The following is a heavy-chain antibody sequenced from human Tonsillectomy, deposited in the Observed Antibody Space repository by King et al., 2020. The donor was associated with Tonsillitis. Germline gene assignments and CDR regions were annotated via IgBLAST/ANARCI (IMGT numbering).Heavy chain of an antibody. CDR3: ASGLSYAFWSGYYADS. CDR1: GGSISSGSYY. Sequence: VQLQESGPGLVKPSQTLSLTCTVSGGSISSGSYYWSWIRQPAGKGLEWIGRIYSSGSTNYNPSLKSQVTISVDTSKNQFSLKLSSVTAADTAVYYCASGLSYAFWSGYYADSWGPGILLTVSS. J-gene: IGHJ4*02. CDR2: IYSSGST. V-gene: IGHV4-61*02. D-gene: IGHD3-3*01.